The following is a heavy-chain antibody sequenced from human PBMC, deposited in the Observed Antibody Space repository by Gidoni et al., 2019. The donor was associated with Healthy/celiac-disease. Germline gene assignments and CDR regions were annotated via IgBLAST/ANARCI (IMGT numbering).Heavy chain of an antibody. CDR1: GGPISSSSYY. J-gene: IGHJ5*02. CDR2: IYYSGST. CDR3: ARRARGAVAGTGWFDP. V-gene: IGHV4-39*01. Sequence: QLQLQESGPGLVKPSETLSLTCTVSGGPISSSSYYWGWIRQPPGKGLEWIGSIYYSGSTDYNPSLKSRVTISVDTSKNQFSLKLSSVTAADTAVYYCARRARGAVAGTGWFDPWGQGTLVTVSS. D-gene: IGHD6-19*01.